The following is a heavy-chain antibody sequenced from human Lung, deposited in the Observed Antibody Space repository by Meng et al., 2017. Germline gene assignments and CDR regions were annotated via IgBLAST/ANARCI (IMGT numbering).Heavy chain of an antibody. D-gene: IGHD6-13*01. CDR1: GLTVSGNY. CDR2: IYGDGST. V-gene: IGHV3-53*02. CDR3: AGRVMGAAAYDF. Sequence: VQLGGTGGDLIKPGKSLRISCAASGLTVSGNYMTWVRQAPGKGLEWVSLIYGDGSTLYADSVKGRFTISRDNSKNTVYLQMNSLRVEDTAVYHCAGRVMGAAAYDFWGQGTLVTVSS. J-gene: IGHJ4*02.